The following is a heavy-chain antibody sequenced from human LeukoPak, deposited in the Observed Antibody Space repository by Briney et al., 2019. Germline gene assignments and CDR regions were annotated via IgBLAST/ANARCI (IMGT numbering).Heavy chain of an antibody. CDR1: GGTFSSYA. V-gene: IGHV1-69*05. CDR2: IIPIFGTA. D-gene: IGHD1-26*01. J-gene: IGHJ4*02. CDR3: ASVRNWGSGSFGFDX. Sequence: ASVKVSCKASGGTFSSYAISWVRQAPGQGLEWMGRIIPIFGTANYAQKFQGRVTITTDESTSTAYMELSSLRSEDTAVYYCASVRNWGSGSFGFDXWGQGTLVTV.